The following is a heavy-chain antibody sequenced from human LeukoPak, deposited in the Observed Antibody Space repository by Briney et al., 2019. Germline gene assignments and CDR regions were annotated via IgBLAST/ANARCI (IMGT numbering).Heavy chain of an antibody. V-gene: IGHV3-21*01. Sequence: GGYVRLSCAASGFTFSSYSMNWVRQAPGKGLEWVSSISSSSSYIYYADSVKGRFTISRDNAKNSLYLQMNSLRAEDTAVYYCARASIAAAGVDYWGQATMATVSS. CDR3: ARASIAAAGVDY. CDR1: GFTFSSYS. D-gene: IGHD6-13*01. CDR2: ISSSSSYI. J-gene: IGHJ4*02.